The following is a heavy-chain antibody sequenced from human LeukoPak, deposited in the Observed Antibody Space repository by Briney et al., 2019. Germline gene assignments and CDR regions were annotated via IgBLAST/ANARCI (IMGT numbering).Heavy chain of an antibody. CDR1: GFTFSSYA. V-gene: IGHV3-30-3*01. CDR2: ISYDGSNK. D-gene: IGHD6-13*01. CDR3: ARDRVWFGSSWQLDY. J-gene: IGHJ4*02. Sequence: GGSLRLSCAASGFTFSSYAMHWVRQAPGKGLEWEAVISYDGSNKYYADSVKGRFTISRDNSKNTLYLQMNSLRAEDTAVYYCARDRVWFGSSWQLDYWGQGTLVTVSS.